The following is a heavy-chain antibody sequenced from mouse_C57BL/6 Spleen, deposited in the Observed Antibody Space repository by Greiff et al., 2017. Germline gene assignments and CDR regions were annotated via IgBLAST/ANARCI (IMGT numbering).Heavy chain of an antibody. V-gene: IGHV1-42*01. Sequence: VQLQQSGPELVKPGASVKISCKASGYSFTGYYMNWVKQSPEKSLEWIGEINPSTGGTTYNQKFKAKATLTVDKSSSTAYMQLKSLTSEDSAVYYCAREGDYFDDWGQGTTLTVAS. CDR2: INPSTGGT. CDR3: AREGDYFDD. J-gene: IGHJ2*01. CDR1: GYSFTGYY.